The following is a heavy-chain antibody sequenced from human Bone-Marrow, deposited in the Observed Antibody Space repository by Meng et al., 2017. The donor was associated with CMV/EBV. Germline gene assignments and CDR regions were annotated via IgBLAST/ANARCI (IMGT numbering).Heavy chain of an antibody. D-gene: IGHD1-26*01. J-gene: IGHJ3*02. Sequence: ASVKVSCKASGYTFTGYYMHWVRQAPGQGLEWMGWINPNSGGTNYAQKFQGRVTMTRDTSISTAYMELSRMRSDDTAVYYCARGKLGGRGAFDIWGQGTMVTVSS. CDR3: ARGKLGGRGAFDI. CDR1: GYTFTGYY. V-gene: IGHV1-2*02. CDR2: INPNSGGT.